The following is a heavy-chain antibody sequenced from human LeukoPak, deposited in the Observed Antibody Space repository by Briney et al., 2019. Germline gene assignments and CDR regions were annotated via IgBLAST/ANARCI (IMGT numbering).Heavy chain of an antibody. CDR3: ARDEYSSGSNWFDP. CDR1: GGSISSYY. V-gene: IGHV4-59*12. Sequence: SETLSLTCTVSGGSISSYYWSWIRQPPGKGLEWIGYIYYSGSTNYNPSLKSRVTISVDTSKNQFSLKLSSVTAADTAVYYCARDEYSSGSNWFDPWGQGTLVTVSS. D-gene: IGHD6-19*01. CDR2: IYYSGST. J-gene: IGHJ5*02.